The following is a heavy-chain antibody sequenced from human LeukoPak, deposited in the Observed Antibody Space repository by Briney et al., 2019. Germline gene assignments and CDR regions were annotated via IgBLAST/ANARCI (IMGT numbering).Heavy chain of an antibody. Sequence: PSETLSLTCSVSGGSISSSLYHWGWLSQPPGKGLEWIGNVFHSGNTYSSPSLQSRVAFSVDTSKNQFSLKLTSVTATDTAVYYCARQIVGTSWNYYYSYIDVWGKGTSVSVSS. CDR3: ARQIVGTSWNYYYSYIDV. V-gene: IGHV4-39*01. D-gene: IGHD1-1*01. J-gene: IGHJ6*03. CDR2: VFHSGNT. CDR1: GGSISSSLYH.